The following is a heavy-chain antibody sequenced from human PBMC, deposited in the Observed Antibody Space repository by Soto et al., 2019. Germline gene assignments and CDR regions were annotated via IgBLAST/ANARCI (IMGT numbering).Heavy chain of an antibody. CDR1: GFTFSNYG. J-gene: IGHJ5*02. Sequence: EVQLLESGGGLVQPGGSLRLSCAASGFTFSNYGVSWVRQAPGKGLECVSAITNNSYYKYYADSVKGRFIVSRDNSKSTLFLEMNSLRAEDTAVYYGAKGYSTGCHSSLNPWGQGTLVIVSS. V-gene: IGHV3-23*01. CDR2: ITNNSYYK. D-gene: IGHD2-15*01. CDR3: AKGYSTGCHSSLNP.